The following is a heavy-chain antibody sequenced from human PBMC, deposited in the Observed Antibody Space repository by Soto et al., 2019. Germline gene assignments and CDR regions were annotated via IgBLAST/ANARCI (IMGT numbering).Heavy chain of an antibody. CDR1: GFTFSSYG. CDR2: ISYDGSNK. D-gene: IGHD3-3*01. V-gene: IGHV3-30*18. CDR3: AKDGVDYDFWSGYLDY. J-gene: IGHJ4*02. Sequence: QVQLVESGGGVVQPGRSLRLSCAASGFTFSSYGMHWVRQAPGKGLEWVAVISYDGSNKYYADSVKGRFTISRDNSTNALDRQMNSLSAEDRAGYYCAKDGVDYDFWSGYLDYWGQGTLVTVSS.